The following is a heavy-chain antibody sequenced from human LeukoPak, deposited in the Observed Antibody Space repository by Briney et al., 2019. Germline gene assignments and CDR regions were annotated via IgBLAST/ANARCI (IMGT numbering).Heavy chain of an antibody. D-gene: IGHD3-22*01. V-gene: IGHV4-39*07. CDR3: ARVTGYIVEDYFDY. CDR1: GGSISSSSYY. CDR2: IYYSGST. J-gene: IGHJ4*02. Sequence: SETLSLTCTVSGGSISSSSYYWGWIRQPPGKGLEWIGSIYYSGSTYYNPSFKSRVTISVDTSKNQFSLKLSSVTAADTAVYYCARVTGYIVEDYFDYWGQGTLVTVSS.